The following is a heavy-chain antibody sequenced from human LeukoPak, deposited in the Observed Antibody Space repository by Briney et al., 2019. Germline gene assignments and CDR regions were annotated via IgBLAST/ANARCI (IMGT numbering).Heavy chain of an antibody. D-gene: IGHD3-22*01. Sequence: SQTLSLTCTVSGGSISSSSYYWGWIRQPPGKGLEWIGSIYYSGSTYYNPSLKSRVTISVDTSKNQFSLKLSSVTAADTAVYYCAREGIHYYYDSMPYYMDVWGKGTTVTVSS. CDR3: AREGIHYYYDSMPYYMDV. CDR1: GGSISSSSYY. CDR2: IYYSGST. V-gene: IGHV4-39*02. J-gene: IGHJ6*03.